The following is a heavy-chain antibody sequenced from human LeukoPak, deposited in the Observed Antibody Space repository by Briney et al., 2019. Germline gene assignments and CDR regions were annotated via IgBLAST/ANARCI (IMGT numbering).Heavy chain of an antibody. CDR2: VKEDGSQK. D-gene: IGHD2-21*02. V-gene: IGHV3-7*03. J-gene: IGHJ5*02. Sequence: GGSLRLSCAASGFTFSHYWMTWVRQAPGKGLEWVANVKEDGSQKTYVDSVKGRFTISRDNSKNTLYLQVNSLRAEDTAVYYCAKDGTVTGPGWFDPWGQGTLVTVSS. CDR3: AKDGTVTGPGWFDP. CDR1: GFTFSHYW.